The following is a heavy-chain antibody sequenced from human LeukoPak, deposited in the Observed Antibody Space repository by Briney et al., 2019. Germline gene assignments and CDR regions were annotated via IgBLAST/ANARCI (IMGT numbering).Heavy chain of an antibody. V-gene: IGHV1-2*02. J-gene: IGHJ2*01. CDR2: INPNSGGT. D-gene: IGHD2-15*01. CDR1: GYTFTGYY. CDR3: ARGHCSGGICYDWYFDL. Sequence: ASVKVSCKASGYTFTGYYMHWVRQAPGQGLEWMGWINPNSGGTNSAQKFQGRVTMTRDASISTAYMELSRLRSDDTANYYCARGHCSGGICYDWYFDLWGRGTLVTVSS.